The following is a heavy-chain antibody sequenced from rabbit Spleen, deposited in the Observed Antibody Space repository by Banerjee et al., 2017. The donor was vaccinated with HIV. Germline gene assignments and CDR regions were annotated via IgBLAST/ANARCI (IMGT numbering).Heavy chain of an antibody. CDR1: GFSFSNKAV. J-gene: IGHJ4*01. V-gene: IGHV1S45*01. Sequence: QEQLVESGGGLVQPDGSLTLTCKASGFSFSNKAVMCWVRQAPGKGLEWIACINAVTGKAVYASWAKGRFTFSKTSSTTVTLQMTSLTAADTATYFCARSAGGGTSEYYLTLWGPGTLVTVS. CDR3: ARSAGGGTSEYYLTL. CDR2: INAVTGKA. D-gene: IGHD4-2*01.